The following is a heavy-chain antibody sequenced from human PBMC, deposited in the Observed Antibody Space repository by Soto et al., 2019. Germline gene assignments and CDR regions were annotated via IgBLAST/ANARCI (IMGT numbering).Heavy chain of an antibody. CDR1: GFTFSSYA. Sequence: VGSLRLSCAASGFTFSSYAMHWVRQAPGKGLEWVAVISYDGSNKYYADSVKGRFTISRDNSKNTLYLQMNSLRAEDTAVYYCARDIGRQWLVKGGYYYGMDVWGQGTTVTVSS. V-gene: IGHV3-30-3*01. J-gene: IGHJ6*02. CDR3: ARDIGRQWLVKGGYYYGMDV. D-gene: IGHD6-19*01. CDR2: ISYDGSNK.